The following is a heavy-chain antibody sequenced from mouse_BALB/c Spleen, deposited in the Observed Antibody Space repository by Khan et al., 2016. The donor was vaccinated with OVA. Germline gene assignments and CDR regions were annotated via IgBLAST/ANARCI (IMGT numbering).Heavy chain of an antibody. CDR2: IYPYNDDT. CDR1: GYTSTSYV. J-gene: IGHJ2*01. D-gene: IGHD2-12*01. Sequence: VQLQQSGPELVKPGASVRMSCKASGYTSTSYVIHWVKQKPGQGLEWIGYIYPYNDDTKYNEKFKGKATLTSDKSSSTAYMELFSLTSEDSAVYYCAKNYRYDVYFDYWGQGTTLTVSS. V-gene: IGHV1S136*01. CDR3: AKNYRYDVYFDY.